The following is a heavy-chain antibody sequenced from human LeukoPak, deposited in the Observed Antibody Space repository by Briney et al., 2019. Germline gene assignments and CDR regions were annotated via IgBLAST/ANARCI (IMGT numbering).Heavy chain of an antibody. V-gene: IGHV1-46*01. J-gene: IGHJ4*02. CDR2: INPSGGST. CDR1: GYTCTNYY. Sequence: ASVKVSCKASGYTCTNYYMHWVRQAPGQGLEWMGMINPSGGSTTYAQKFQGRVTMTRDTSTSTVYMELSSLRSEDTAVYYCARVPYCSNGICYTHYYCDYWGQGTLVTVSS. D-gene: IGHD2-8*01. CDR3: ARVPYCSNGICYTHYYCDY.